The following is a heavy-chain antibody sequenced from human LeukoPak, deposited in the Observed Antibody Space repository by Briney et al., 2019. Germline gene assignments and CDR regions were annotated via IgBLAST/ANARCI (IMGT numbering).Heavy chain of an antibody. CDR2: TYYRSKWYN. CDR3: AKDCGTGPFACSH. Sequence: SQTLSLTCAISGDSASSNIAAWNWIRQSPSRGLEWLGRTYYRSKWYNDYAVSVRSRITIDPDTSKNQFSLQLNSVTPEDTAVYYCAKDCGTGPFACSHWGQGTLVTVSS. J-gene: IGHJ4*02. CDR1: GDSASSNIAA. V-gene: IGHV6-1*01. D-gene: IGHD2-15*01.